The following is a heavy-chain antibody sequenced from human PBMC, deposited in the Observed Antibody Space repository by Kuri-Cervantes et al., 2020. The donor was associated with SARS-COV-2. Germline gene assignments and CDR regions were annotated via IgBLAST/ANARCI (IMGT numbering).Heavy chain of an antibody. V-gene: IGHV4-59*12. CDR3: ARYGVYYYYYYMDV. D-gene: IGHD3-3*01. CDR2: IYYSGST. Sequence: GSLRLSCTVSGGSISSYYWSWIRQPPGQGLEWLGYIYYSGSTKYNPSLKSRVTISVDTSKNQFSLKLSSVTAADTAVYYCARYGVYYYYYYMDVWGKGTTVTVSS. CDR1: GGSISSYY. J-gene: IGHJ6*03.